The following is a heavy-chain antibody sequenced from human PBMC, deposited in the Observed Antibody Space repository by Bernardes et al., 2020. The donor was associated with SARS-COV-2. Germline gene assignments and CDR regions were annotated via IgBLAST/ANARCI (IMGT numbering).Heavy chain of an antibody. CDR1: GDSVSSGHYY. CDR2: IFHSGST. J-gene: IGHJ4*02. CDR3: AKINDLWRPPEY. Sequence: SETLSLTCTVSGDSVSSGHYYWSWIRQPPGKGLEWIGYIFHSGSTNYNPSLKSRVTLSVDTSKNQFSLMLNSVTAADTAIYYCAKINDLWRPPEYWGQGTLVTVSS. V-gene: IGHV4-61*01. D-gene: IGHD3-3*01.